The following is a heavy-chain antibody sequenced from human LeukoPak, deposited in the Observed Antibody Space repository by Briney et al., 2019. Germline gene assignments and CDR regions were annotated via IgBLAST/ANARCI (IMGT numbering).Heavy chain of an antibody. CDR2: ISSSSSSYI. D-gene: IGHD6-25*01. J-gene: IGHJ4*02. Sequence: PGGSLRLSCAASGFTFSSYSMNWVRQAPGKGLEWVSSISSSSSSYIYYADSVKGRFTISRDNAKNSLYLQMNSLRAEDTAVYYCARDGEGAAVPYFFDYWGQGTLVTVSS. V-gene: IGHV3-21*01. CDR1: GFTFSSYS. CDR3: ARDGEGAAVPYFFDY.